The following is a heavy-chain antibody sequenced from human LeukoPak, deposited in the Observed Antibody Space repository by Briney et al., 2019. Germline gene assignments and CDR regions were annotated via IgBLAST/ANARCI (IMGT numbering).Heavy chain of an antibody. CDR1: GGSISSGSYY. V-gene: IGHV4-61*02. D-gene: IGHD6-6*01. CDR3: ARASVSIAATYYFDY. Sequence: SETLSLTCTVSGGSISSGSYYWSWIRQPAGKGLEWIGRIYTSGSTNYNPSLKSRVTISVATSKNQFSLKLSSVTAADTAVYYCARASVSIAATYYFDYWGQGTLVTVSS. CDR2: IYTSGST. J-gene: IGHJ4*02.